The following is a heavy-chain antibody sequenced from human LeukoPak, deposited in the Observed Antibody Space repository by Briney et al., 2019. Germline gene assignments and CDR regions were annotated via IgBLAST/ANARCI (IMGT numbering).Heavy chain of an antibody. CDR3: ARAYDYRGYFFYYYMDV. CDR1: GYSISTGYY. D-gene: IGHD4/OR15-4a*01. Sequence: PSETLSLTCTVSGYSISTGYYWGWIRQPPGKGLEWIGSIYNSGNTYYNPSLKSRVTISVDTSKNQFSLKLSSVTAADTAVYYCARAYDYRGYFFYYYMDVWGKGTTVTVSS. J-gene: IGHJ6*03. V-gene: IGHV4-38-2*02. CDR2: IYNSGNT.